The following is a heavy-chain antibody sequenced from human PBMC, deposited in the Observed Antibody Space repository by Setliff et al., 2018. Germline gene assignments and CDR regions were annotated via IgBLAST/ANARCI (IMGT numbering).Heavy chain of an antibody. Sequence: SGPTLVNPTQTPTLTCTFSGFSLTTSGTCVTWIRQPPGKALEWLARIDWDGDKYYNTSLRTRLTLSKDTSKNQVFLTMTNMDPVDTATYYCARSRYELPHYYFDYWGQGILVTVSS. J-gene: IGHJ4*02. CDR1: GFSLTTSGTC. CDR2: IDWDGDK. CDR3: ARSRYELPHYYFDY. D-gene: IGHD1-7*01. V-gene: IGHV2-70*11.